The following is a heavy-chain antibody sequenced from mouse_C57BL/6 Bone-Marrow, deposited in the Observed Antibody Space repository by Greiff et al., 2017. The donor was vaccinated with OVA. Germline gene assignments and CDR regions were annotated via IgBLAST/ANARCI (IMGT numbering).Heavy chain of an antibody. J-gene: IGHJ3*01. CDR2: ISYDGSN. CDR1: GYSITSGYY. V-gene: IGHV3-6*01. Sequence: VQLQQSGPGLVKPSQSLSLTCSVTGYSITSGYYWNWIRQFPGNKLEWMGYISYDGSNNYNPSLKNRISITRDTSKNQFFLKLNSVTTEDTATYYCARDDGYYVAWFAYWGQGTLVTVSA. CDR3: ARDDGYYVAWFAY. D-gene: IGHD2-3*01.